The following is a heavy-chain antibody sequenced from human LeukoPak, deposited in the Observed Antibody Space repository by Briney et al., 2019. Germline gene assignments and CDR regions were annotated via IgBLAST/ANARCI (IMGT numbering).Heavy chain of an antibody. CDR3: ARYSLYDYVWGSHRQTFAFDY. CDR2: IYNSGNT. J-gene: IGHJ4*02. CDR1: DGSISSYY. Sequence: SETLSLTCTVSDGSISSYYWSWVRQPPGKGLEWIGYIYNSGNTNYNPSLKSRVTISVDTSKNQFSLKLSSVTAADTAVYYCARYSLYDYVWGSHRQTFAFDYWGQGSLVTVSS. D-gene: IGHD3-16*02. V-gene: IGHV4-59*01.